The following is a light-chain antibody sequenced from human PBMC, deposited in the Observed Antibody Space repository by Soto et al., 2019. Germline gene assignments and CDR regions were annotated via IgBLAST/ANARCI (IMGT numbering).Light chain of an antibody. Sequence: EIVLTQSPGTLSLSPGERATLSCRASQSVSSNYLAWYQQKPGQAPRLLIYGASSRATGIPDRFSGSGSGTAFTLTISSLEPEDFAVYYCQQYGSSPRTFGQGTKVEIK. V-gene: IGKV3-20*01. J-gene: IGKJ1*01. CDR3: QQYGSSPRT. CDR1: QSVSSNY. CDR2: GAS.